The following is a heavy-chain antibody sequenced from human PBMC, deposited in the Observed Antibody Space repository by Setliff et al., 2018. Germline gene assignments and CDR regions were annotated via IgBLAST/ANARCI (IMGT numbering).Heavy chain of an antibody. Sequence: PSETLSLTCTVSGDSISGDYWSWIRQPPGKGLEWIGYIYSSGSTNYNPSLKSRVTLSLDTSKNQFSLKLSSVTAADTAVYYCARAPQYTNYWYALSWFDPWGQGTLVTVSS. V-gene: IGHV4-4*08. CDR3: ARAPQYTNYWYALSWFDP. D-gene: IGHD2-8*02. CDR2: IYSSGST. CDR1: GDSISGDY. J-gene: IGHJ5*02.